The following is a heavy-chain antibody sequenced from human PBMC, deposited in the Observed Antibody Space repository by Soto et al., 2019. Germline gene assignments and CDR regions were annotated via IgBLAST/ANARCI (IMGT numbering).Heavy chain of an antibody. CDR2: INHSGST. J-gene: IGHJ4*02. CDR3: ARGRPDYGDSSPWAVDY. D-gene: IGHD4-17*01. CDR1: GGSFSGYY. V-gene: IGHV4-34*01. Sequence: QVQLQQWGAGLLKPSETLSLTCAVYGGSFSGYYWSWIRQPPGKGLEWIGEINHSGSTNYNPSLKSRVTISVDTSKNQLSLKLSSVTAADTAVYYCARGRPDYGDSSPWAVDYWGQGTLVTVSS.